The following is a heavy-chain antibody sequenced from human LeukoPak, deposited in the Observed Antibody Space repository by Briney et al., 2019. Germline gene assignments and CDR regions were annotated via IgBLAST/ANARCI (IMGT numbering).Heavy chain of an antibody. CDR3: ARDQGIAAAEPFDY. CDR1: GFTFSSYA. J-gene: IGHJ4*02. V-gene: IGHV3-30-3*01. CDR2: ISYDGSNK. Sequence: PGGSLRLSCAASGFTFSSYAMSWVRQAPGKGLEWVAVISYDGSNKYYADSVKGRFTISRDNSKNTLYLQMNSLRAEDTAVYYCARDQGIAAAEPFDYWGQGTLVTVSS. D-gene: IGHD6-13*01.